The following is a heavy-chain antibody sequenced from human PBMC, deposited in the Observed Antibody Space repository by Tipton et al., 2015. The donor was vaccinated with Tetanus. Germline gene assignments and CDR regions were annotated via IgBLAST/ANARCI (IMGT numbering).Heavy chain of an antibody. V-gene: IGHV3-33*01. CDR1: GFIFSSYG. CDR2: SWYDGTDK. CDR3: AREGGCSGGSGFSGGFYN. Sequence: SLRLSCAASGFIFSSYGIHWVRQAPGKGLEWVAVSWYDGTDKYYADSVKGRFTISRDNSKNTLYLQMNSPRAEDTAVYYCAREGGCSGGSGFSGGFYNWGQGAPGSVSS. J-gene: IGHJ4*02. D-gene: IGHD3-3*01.